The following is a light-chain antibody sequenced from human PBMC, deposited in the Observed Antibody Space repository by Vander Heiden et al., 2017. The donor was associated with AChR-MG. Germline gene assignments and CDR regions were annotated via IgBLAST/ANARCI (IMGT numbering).Light chain of an antibody. CDR3: QQRSNWPLT. CDR2: DAS. V-gene: IGKV3-11*01. CDR1: QSVSGY. J-gene: IGKJ4*01. Sequence: DTVLTQSPATHSLSPGEGATLSCRASQSVSGYLAWYQQKPGQAPRLLIYDASSGATGIPARFSGSGSGTDFTLTISSLEPEDFAVYYCQQRSNWPLTFGGGTKVEIK.